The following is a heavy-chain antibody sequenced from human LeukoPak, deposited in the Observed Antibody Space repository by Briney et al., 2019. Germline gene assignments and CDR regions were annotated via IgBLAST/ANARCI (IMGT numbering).Heavy chain of an antibody. CDR1: GGSISSSTYY. CDR3: ARDILATSIAAPYY. Sequence: PSETLSLTCTVSGGSISSSTYYWGWIRQPPGKGLEWTGSIFYSGRTYYNPSLKSRVTMSVDTSKNQFSLRLSSVNAADTAVYYCARDILATSIAAPYYWGQGTLVTVSS. D-gene: IGHD6-13*01. V-gene: IGHV4-39*07. CDR2: IFYSGRT. J-gene: IGHJ4*02.